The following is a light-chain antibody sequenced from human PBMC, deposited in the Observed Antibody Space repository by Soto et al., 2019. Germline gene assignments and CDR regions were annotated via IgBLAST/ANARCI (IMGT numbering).Light chain of an antibody. V-gene: IGLV2-23*01. CDR1: SSDVGSYNL. Sequence: QSVLTQPASVSGSPGQSITISCTGTSSDVGSYNLVSWYQQHPGKAPKLMIYEGSKWPSGVSNRLSCSKSGNTASLTISGLQAEDEADYYCCSYAGSVVFGGGTKLTVL. CDR3: CSYAGSVV. J-gene: IGLJ2*01. CDR2: EGS.